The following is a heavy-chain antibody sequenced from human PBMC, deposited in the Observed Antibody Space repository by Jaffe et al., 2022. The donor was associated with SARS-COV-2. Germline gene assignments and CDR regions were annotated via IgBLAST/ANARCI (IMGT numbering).Heavy chain of an antibody. CDR3: ARDARYRQDY. D-gene: IGHD3-16*02. CDR1: GFTFSDYW. V-gene: IGHV3-74*01. J-gene: IGHJ4*02. Sequence: EVLLVESGGGLVQPGGSLRLSCAASGFTFSDYWMHWVRQAPGKGLMWVSRIYSDGSDTIYADSVKGRFTISRDNAKNTLYLQMNSLRAEDTAVYYCARDARYRQDYWGQGTLVTVSS. CDR2: IYSDGSDT.